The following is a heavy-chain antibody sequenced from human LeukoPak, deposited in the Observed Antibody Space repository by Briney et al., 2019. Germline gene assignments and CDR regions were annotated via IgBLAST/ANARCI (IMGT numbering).Heavy chain of an antibody. D-gene: IGHD3-10*01. V-gene: IGHV4-4*07. CDR3: ARDRDTMVRGVITDYYYYYMDV. CDR2: IYTSGST. CDR1: GGSISSYY. J-gene: IGHJ6*03. Sequence: SETLSLTCTVSGGSISSYYWSWIRQPAGKGLEWIGRIYTSGSTDYNPSLKSRVTMSVDTSKNQFSLKLSSATAADTAVYYCARDRDTMVRGVITDYYYYYMDVWGKGTTVTVSS.